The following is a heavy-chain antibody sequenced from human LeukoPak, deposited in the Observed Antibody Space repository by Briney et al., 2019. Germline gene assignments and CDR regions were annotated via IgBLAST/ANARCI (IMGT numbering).Heavy chain of an antibody. J-gene: IGHJ4*02. CDR3: ATKQWLAPPPDS. V-gene: IGHV3-74*01. CDR1: GFTFSKYW. CDR2: INTDGTVT. Sequence: PGGSLRLSCAASGFTFSKYWMLWVRQAQGKGLESVSRINTDGTVTTYADSVKGRFTVSRDNADNTMFLQMNSVRDGDTAVYYCATKQWLAPPPDSWGQGTPVTVSS. D-gene: IGHD6-19*01.